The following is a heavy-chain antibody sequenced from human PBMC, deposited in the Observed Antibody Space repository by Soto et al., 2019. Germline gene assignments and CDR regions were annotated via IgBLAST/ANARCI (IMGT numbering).Heavy chain of an antibody. V-gene: IGHV1-69*04. CDR3: ARDSPIGSTYSGYDAIDS. CDR1: GGTFSTST. Sequence: GASVKVSCKASGGTFSTSTFTWVRQAPGQGLEWMGRTIPLLNVADYAQDFQGRVTITADKSTSTAYIELTSLTSKDTAVYYCARDSPIGSTYSGYDAIDSWGQGTLVTVSS. CDR2: TIPLLNVA. J-gene: IGHJ4*02. D-gene: IGHD5-12*01.